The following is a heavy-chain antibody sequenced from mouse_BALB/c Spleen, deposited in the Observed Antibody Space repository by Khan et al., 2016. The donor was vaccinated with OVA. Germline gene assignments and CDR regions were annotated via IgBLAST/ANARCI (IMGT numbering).Heavy chain of an antibody. CDR2: ISYSGRT. CDR3: VRERAY. V-gene: IGHV3-2*02. J-gene: IGHJ3*01. CDR1: GYSITSDYA. Sequence: EVQLVESGPGLVKPSLSLSLTCTVTGYSITSDYAWNGIRQFPGHKLEWMGYISYSGRTSYTPSLKSRISITRDTSKNLFFLQLNSVTTEDTATXFCVRERAYWGQGTLVTGSA.